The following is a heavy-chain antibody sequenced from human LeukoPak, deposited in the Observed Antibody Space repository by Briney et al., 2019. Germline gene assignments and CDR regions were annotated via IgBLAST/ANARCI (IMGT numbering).Heavy chain of an antibody. Sequence: GGPLRLSCAASGFTVSSNYMSWVRQAPGKGLEWVSIIYSGGSTFYADSVKGRFTISRDNSKNTLYLQMNSLRAEDTAVYYCARGPMIVVVNWGQGTLVTVSS. J-gene: IGHJ4*02. V-gene: IGHV3-53*01. CDR1: GFTVSSNY. D-gene: IGHD3-22*01. CDR2: IYSGGST. CDR3: ARGPMIVVVN.